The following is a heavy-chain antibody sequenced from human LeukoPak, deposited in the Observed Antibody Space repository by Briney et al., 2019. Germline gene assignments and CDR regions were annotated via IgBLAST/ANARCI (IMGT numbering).Heavy chain of an antibody. CDR1: GGSISSGDYY. V-gene: IGHV4-30-4*08. D-gene: IGHD1-26*01. J-gene: IGHJ4*02. CDR2: IYYSGST. CDR3: ARDLGVGATPNFDY. Sequence: SQTLSLTCTVSGGSISSGDYYWSWIRQPPGKGLEWIGYIYYSGSTYYNPSLKSRVTISVDTSKNQFSLKLSSVTAADTAVYYCARDLGVGATPNFDYWGQGTLVTVSS.